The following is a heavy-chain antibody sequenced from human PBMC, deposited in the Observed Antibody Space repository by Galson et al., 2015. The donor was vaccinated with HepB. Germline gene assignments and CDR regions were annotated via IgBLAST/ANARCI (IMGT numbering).Heavy chain of an antibody. CDR2: IWNDGSHK. CDR1: GFTFTTFG. CDR3: GRDYVGFCSSTSCPIEY. D-gene: IGHD2-2*01. J-gene: IGHJ4*02. Sequence: SLRLSCAASGFTFTTFGMHWVRQAPGKGLGWVAVIWNDGSHKYYVDSVKGRFTVSRDNSENTLYLQMNSLRAEDTAVYYCGRDYVGFCSSTSCPIEYWGQGTLVTVSS. V-gene: IGHV3-33*01.